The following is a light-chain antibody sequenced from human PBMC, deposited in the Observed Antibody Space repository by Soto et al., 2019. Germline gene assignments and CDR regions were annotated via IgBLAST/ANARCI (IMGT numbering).Light chain of an antibody. Sequence: QSALTQPASVSGSPGQSITISCTGTSSDVGGYDYVSWYQQHPGKAPKLMIYEVSNRPSGVSNRFSGSKSGNTASLTISGLQAEDEADYYCGSYTSSSTYVFGTGTKLTV. J-gene: IGLJ1*01. CDR1: SSDVGGYDY. CDR3: GSYTSSSTYV. V-gene: IGLV2-14*01. CDR2: EVS.